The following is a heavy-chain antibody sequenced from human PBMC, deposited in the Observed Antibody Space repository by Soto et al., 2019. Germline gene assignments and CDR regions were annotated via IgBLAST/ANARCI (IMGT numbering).Heavy chain of an antibody. V-gene: IGHV1-18*01. J-gene: IGHJ4*02. Sequence: ASVNVSCKSSGYNFISHSITWVRQAPGQGLEWMGRISAYNGNTNHAQKFQGRLTMTTDTSTSTAYMELRSLRSDDTAVYYCARGVFCSSGPAPRDTDFSGQATMLT. D-gene: IGHD2-2*01. CDR1: GYNFISHS. CDR3: ARGVFCSSGPAPRDTDF. CDR2: ISAYNGNT.